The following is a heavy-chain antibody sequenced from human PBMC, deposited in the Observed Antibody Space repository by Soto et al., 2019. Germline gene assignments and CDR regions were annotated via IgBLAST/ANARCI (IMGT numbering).Heavy chain of an antibody. J-gene: IGHJ4*02. CDR2: ISGSST. V-gene: IGHV3-23*01. D-gene: IGHD3-3*01. CDR3: ARAPRTYDFPYYFDN. CDR1: GCTFSSYA. Sequence: GRTLRLSCASSGCTFSSYAMIWVRQAPGKGLEWVSAISGSSTYYADSVKSRFTISRDNSKDTLYLQMNSLRAEDTAVYYCARAPRTYDFPYYFDNWGQGALVTVSS.